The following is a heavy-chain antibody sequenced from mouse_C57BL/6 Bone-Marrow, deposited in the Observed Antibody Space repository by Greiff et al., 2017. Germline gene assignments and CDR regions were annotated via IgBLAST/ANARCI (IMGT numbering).Heavy chain of an antibody. CDR3: ARDPGYGVAGDY. V-gene: IGHV3-6*01. CDR2: ISYDGSN. CDR1: GYSITSGYY. J-gene: IGHJ2*01. Sequence: EVKLVESGPGLVKPSQSLSLTCSVTGYSITSGYYWNWIRQFPGNKLEWMGYISYDGSNNYNPSLKNRISITRDTSKNQFFLKLNSVTTEDTATYYCARDPGYGVAGDYWGQGTTLTVSS. D-gene: IGHD1-1*01.